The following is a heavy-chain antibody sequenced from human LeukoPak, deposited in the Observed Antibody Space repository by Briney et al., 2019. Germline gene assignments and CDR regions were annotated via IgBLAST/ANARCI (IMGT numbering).Heavy chain of an antibody. V-gene: IGHV4-30-2*05. CDR1: GGPISSGGYS. CDR3: ARRDSGNFLFDY. Sequence: SETLSLSCAVSGGPISSGGYSWNWIQQPPGKGLEWIGYIYHSGSPYYNPSLKSRVTISVDNSKNQFSLKLSSVTAADTAVYYCARRDSGNFLFDYWGQGTLVSVSS. CDR2: IYHSGSP. J-gene: IGHJ4*02. D-gene: IGHD1-26*01.